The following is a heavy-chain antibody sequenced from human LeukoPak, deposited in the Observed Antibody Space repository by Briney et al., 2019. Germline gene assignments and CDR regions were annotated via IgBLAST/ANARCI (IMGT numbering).Heavy chain of an antibody. CDR1: GGSISSYY. D-gene: IGHD4-23*01. Sequence: SETLSLTCTVSGGSISSYYWSWIRQPPGKGLEWIGYIYYSGSTNYNPSLESRVTISVDTSKNQFSLKLSSVTAADTAVYYCARLLGGNDAFDIWGQGTMVTVSS. V-gene: IGHV4-59*08. J-gene: IGHJ3*02. CDR2: IYYSGST. CDR3: ARLLGGNDAFDI.